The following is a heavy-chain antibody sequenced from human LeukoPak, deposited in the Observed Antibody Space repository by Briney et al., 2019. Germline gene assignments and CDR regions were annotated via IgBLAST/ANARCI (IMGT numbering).Heavy chain of an antibody. CDR1: GFTFDDYA. D-gene: IGHD3-22*01. CDR2: ISWNSGSI. J-gene: IGHJ4*02. CDR3: ARDDSSGPAINY. Sequence: GGSLRLSCAASGFTFDDYAMHWVRQAPGKGLEWVSGISWNSGSIGYADSVKGRFTISRDNAKNSLYLQMNSLRDEDTAVYYCARDDSSGPAINYWGQGTLVTVSS. V-gene: IGHV3-9*01.